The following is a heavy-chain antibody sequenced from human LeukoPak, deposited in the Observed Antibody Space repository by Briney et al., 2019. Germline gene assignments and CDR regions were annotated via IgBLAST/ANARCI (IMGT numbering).Heavy chain of an antibody. CDR2: ISAYNGDT. D-gene: IGHD6-6*01. CDR3: ARDLRSSSVYYFDN. Sequence: ASVKLSCKASGYTFTNYGISWVRQAPGQGLEWVAWISAYNGDTNFAQKLQGRVTMTTDTSTSTAYMELRSLKPDDTAVYYCARDLRSSSVYYFDNWGQGTLVTVSS. V-gene: IGHV1-18*01. CDR1: GYTFTNYG. J-gene: IGHJ4*02.